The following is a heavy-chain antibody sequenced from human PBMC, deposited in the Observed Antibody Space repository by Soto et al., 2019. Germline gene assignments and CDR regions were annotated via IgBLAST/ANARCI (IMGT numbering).Heavy chain of an antibody. CDR2: IYPGDSDT. V-gene: IGHV5-51*01. D-gene: IGHD3-10*01. Sequence: GESLKISCKGSGYSFTSYWIGWVRQMPGKGLEWMGIIYPGDSDTRYSPSFQGRFTISRDTSSNTLYLQLNSLRDDDAAMYYCAKDSGLPRFGTLIHALDLWGQGTMVTVSS. J-gene: IGHJ3*01. CDR1: GYSFTSYW. CDR3: AKDSGLPRFGTLIHALDL.